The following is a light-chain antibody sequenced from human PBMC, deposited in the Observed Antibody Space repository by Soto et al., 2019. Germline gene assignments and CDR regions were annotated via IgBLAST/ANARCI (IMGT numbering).Light chain of an antibody. V-gene: IGLV2-14*01. Sequence: QSVLTQPASVSGSPGQSITISCTGTRSDVGGYNYVSWYQQHPGKAPKLMIYDVSNRPSGVSNRFSGSKSGNTASLTISGLQAEDEADYYCSSYTSSSTRVFGGGTKLTVL. CDR3: SSYTSSSTRV. CDR2: DVS. CDR1: RSDVGGYNY. J-gene: IGLJ2*01.